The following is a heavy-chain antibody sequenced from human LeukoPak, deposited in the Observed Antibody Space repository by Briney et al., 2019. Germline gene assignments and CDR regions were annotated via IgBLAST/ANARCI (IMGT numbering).Heavy chain of an antibody. CDR2: IIPILGIA. D-gene: IGHD1-26*01. CDR1: GGTFSSYA. V-gene: IGHV1-69*04. CDR3: AREPLVGAGGGGYYYGMDV. J-gene: IGHJ6*02. Sequence: SVKVSCKASGGTFSSYAISWVRQAPGQGLEWMGRIIPILGIANYAQKFQGRVTITADKSTSTAYMELSSLRSEDTAVYYCAREPLVGAGGGGYYYGMDVWGQGTTVTVSS.